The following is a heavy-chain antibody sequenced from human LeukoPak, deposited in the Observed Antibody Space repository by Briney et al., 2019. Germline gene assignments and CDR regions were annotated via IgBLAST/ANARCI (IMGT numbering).Heavy chain of an antibody. V-gene: IGHV4-59*01. Sequence: PSETLSLTCTVSGGSISSYYWSWIRQPPGKGLEWIGYIYYSGSTNYNPSLKSRVTISVDTSKNQFSLELSSVTAADTAVYYCARLRLYYFDYWGQGTLVTVSS. CDR1: GGSISSYY. CDR2: IYYSGST. J-gene: IGHJ4*02. CDR3: ARLRLYYFDY.